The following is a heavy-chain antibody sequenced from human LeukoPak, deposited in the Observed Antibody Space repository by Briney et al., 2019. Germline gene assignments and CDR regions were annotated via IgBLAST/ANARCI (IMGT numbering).Heavy chain of an antibody. D-gene: IGHD3-22*01. CDR1: GYTFTSYD. Sequence: ASVKVSCKASGYTFTSYDINWVRQATGQGLEWMGWMNPNSGNTGYAQKFQGRVTMTRNTSISTAYMELSSLRSEDTAVYYCARYRYYDSSGYYIVMAFDIWGQGTMVTVSS. V-gene: IGHV1-8*01. CDR3: ARYRYYDSSGYYIVMAFDI. CDR2: MNPNSGNT. J-gene: IGHJ3*02.